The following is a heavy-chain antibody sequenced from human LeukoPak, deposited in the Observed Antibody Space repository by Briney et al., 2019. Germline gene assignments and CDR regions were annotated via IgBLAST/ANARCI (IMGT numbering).Heavy chain of an antibody. J-gene: IGHJ4*02. D-gene: IGHD6-13*01. CDR2: IHYRGNT. CDR3: ARLVGSSWYHEVLFGRDY. Sequence: PGGSLRLSCAASGFTFSRYNMNWVRQAPGKGLEWIGTIHYRGNTYYNPSLKSRVAISVDTSKNQFSLRLTSVTAADTAMYYCARLVGSSWYHEVLFGRDYWGQGTLVTVSS. V-gene: IGHV4-39*01. CDR1: GFTFSRYN.